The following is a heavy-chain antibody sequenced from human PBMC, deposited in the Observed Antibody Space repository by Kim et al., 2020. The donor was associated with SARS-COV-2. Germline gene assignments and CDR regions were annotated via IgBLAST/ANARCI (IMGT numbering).Heavy chain of an antibody. V-gene: IGHV3-33*01. CDR2: K. CDR3: ARDRFNVYGDDY. J-gene: IGHJ4*02. D-gene: IGHD4-17*01. Sequence: KYYADSVKGRFSISRDNSKNTLYLQMNSLRAEDTAVYYCARDRFNVYGDDYWGQGTLVTVSS.